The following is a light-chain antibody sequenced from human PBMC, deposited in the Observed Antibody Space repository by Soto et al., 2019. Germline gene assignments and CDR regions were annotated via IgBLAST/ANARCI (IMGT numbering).Light chain of an antibody. CDR2: AAS. J-gene: IGKJ2*01. V-gene: IGKV1-39*01. CDR1: QSISSS. CDR3: QQAYRTPPYT. Sequence: DIQMTQSPSSLSASVGDRVTITCRASQSISSSLNWYQQKPGKAPKLLISAASSLRSGVPSRFSGSRSGTDFTLAISSLQPEDFATYYCQQAYRTPPYTFGQGTKVEIK.